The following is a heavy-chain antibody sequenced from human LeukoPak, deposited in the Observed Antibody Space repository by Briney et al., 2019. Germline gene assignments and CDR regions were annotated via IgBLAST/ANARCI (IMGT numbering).Heavy chain of an antibody. CDR2: INHSGST. CDR1: GGSFSGYY. CDR3: VRVRKAAAGRGGFDY. J-gene: IGHJ4*02. D-gene: IGHD6-13*01. Sequence: PSETLSLTCAVYGGSFSGYYWSWIRQPPGKGLEWIGEINHSGSTNYNPSLKSRVTISVDTSKNQFSLKLSSVTAADTAVYYCVRVRKAAAGRGGFDYWGQGTLVTVSS. V-gene: IGHV4-34*01.